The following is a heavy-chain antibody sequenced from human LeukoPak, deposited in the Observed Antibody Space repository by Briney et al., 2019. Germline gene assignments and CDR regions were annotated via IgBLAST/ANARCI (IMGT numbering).Heavy chain of an antibody. CDR1: GGSISSSSYY. J-gene: IGHJ6*03. CDR2: IYTSGST. Sequence: PSETLSLTCTVSGGSISSSSYYWSWIRQPAGKGLEWIGRIYTSGSTNYNPSLKSRVTMSVDTSKNQFSLKLSSVTAADTAVYYCARDGSRGKSSTSCYSCVDYYYYMDVWGKGTTVTVSS. CDR3: ARDGSRGKSSTSCYSCVDYYYYMDV. D-gene: IGHD2-2*01. V-gene: IGHV4-61*02.